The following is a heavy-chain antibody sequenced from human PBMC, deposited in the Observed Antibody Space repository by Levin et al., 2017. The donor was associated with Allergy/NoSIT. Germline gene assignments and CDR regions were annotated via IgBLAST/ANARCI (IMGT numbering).Heavy chain of an antibody. CDR2: MRSKADNYAT. CDR3: TRTSTTNPLVWYFDL. Sequence: GGSLRLSCAASGFTFSGSPIHWVRQASGKGLEWVARMRSKADNYATAYVASVTGRFTISRDDSKNTAYLQMNSLKTEDTAVYYCTRTSTTNPLVWYFDLWGRGTLVTVSS. CDR1: GFTFSGSP. J-gene: IGHJ2*01. V-gene: IGHV3-73*01. D-gene: IGHD2/OR15-2a*01.